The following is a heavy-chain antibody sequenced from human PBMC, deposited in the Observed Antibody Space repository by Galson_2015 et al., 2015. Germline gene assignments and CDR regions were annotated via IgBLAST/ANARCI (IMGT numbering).Heavy chain of an antibody. V-gene: IGHV4-39*01. CDR2: IYYSGST. Sequence: SFTSYWIGWVRQMPGKGLEWIGSIYYSGSTYYNPSLKSRVTISVDTSKNQFSLKLSSVTAADTAVYYCARHTVDTAMASRGCFDYWGQGTLVTVSS. CDR3: ARHTVDTAMASRGCFDY. CDR1: SFTSYW. J-gene: IGHJ4*02. D-gene: IGHD5-18*01.